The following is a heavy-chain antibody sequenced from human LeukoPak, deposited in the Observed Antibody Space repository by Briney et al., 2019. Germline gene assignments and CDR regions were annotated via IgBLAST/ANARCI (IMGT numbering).Heavy chain of an antibody. CDR3: ASWNRDIVVVAAAIGGMDV. J-gene: IGHJ6*04. V-gene: IGHV1-69*01. CDR2: IIPIFGTA. CDR1: GGTFSSYA. Sequence: PVKVSCKASGGTFSSYAISWVRQAPGQGLEWMGGIIPIFGTANYAQKFQGRVTITADESTSTAYMELSSLRSEDTAVYYCASWNRDIVVVAAAIGGMDVWGKGTTVTVSS. D-gene: IGHD2-2*02.